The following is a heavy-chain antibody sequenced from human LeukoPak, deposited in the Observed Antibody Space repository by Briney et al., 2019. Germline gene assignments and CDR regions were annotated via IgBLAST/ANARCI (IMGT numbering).Heavy chain of an antibody. CDR3: ARDESGMAY. D-gene: IGHD1-1*01. CDR2: IRPDGSEK. CDR1: GFTFSNYW. V-gene: IGHV3-7*05. J-gene: IGHJ4*02. Sequence: GGSLRLSCAASGFTFSNYWMSWVRQAPGKGLECVTNIRPDGSEKYYVDSVKGRFTISRDNAKNSLYLQINSLTAEDTTVYYCARDESGMAYWGQGTLVTVSS.